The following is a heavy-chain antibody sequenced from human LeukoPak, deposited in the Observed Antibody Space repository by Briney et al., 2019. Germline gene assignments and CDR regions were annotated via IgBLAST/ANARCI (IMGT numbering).Heavy chain of an antibody. Sequence: SQTLSLTCTVSGDSISSGSYYWRWIRQPAGEGLEWIGRIYSSGRTHYSPSLKSRVAISVDTSKNRFSLRLSSVTAADTAVYYCARDLGGSYSSETWFDPWGQGTLVTVSS. CDR1: GDSISSGSYY. CDR3: ARDLGGSYSSETWFDP. CDR2: IYSSGRT. J-gene: IGHJ5*02. D-gene: IGHD1-26*01. V-gene: IGHV4-61*02.